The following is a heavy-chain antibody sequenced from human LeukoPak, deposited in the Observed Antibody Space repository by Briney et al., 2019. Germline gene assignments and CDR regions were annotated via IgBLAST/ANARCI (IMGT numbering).Heavy chain of an antibody. CDR2: INHSGST. CDR1: GGSISSSSYY. J-gene: IGHJ4*02. CDR3: ASSRALQNFDY. D-gene: IGHD4-11*01. V-gene: IGHV4-39*06. Sequence: SETLSLTCTVSGGSISSSSYYWSWIRQPPGKGLEWIGEINHSGSTNYNPSLKSRVTISVDTSKNQFTLKLSSVTAADTAVYYCASSRALQNFDYWGQGTLVTVSS.